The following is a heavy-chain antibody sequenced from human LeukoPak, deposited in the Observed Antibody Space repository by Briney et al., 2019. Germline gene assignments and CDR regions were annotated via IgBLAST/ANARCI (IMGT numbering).Heavy chain of an antibody. CDR2: FYYPGST. J-gene: IGHJ4*02. Sequence: SETLSLTCTVSGGSISSSSYYWGWVRQPPGKGLEWIGSFYYPGSTYYNPSLKSRLSISVDTPNNQFSLKLNSVTAADTAVYYCARASHWNQLHYFDYWGQGTLVTVSS. D-gene: IGHD1-1*01. CDR1: GGSISSSSYY. V-gene: IGHV4-39*07. CDR3: ARASHWNQLHYFDY.